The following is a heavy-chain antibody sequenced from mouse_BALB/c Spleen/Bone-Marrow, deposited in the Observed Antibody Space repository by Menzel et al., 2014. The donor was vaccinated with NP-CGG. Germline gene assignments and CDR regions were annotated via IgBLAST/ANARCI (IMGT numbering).Heavy chain of an antibody. V-gene: IGHV5-9-3*01. J-gene: IGHJ2*01. CDR2: ISSGGSYT. D-gene: IGHD2-4*01. CDR1: GFTFSSYA. Sequence: DVQLVESGGGLVKPGGSLKLSCAASGFTFSSYAMSWVRPTPEKRLEWVATISSGGSYTYYPDSVKGRFTISRDNAKNTLYLQMSSLRSEDAAMYYCARHGITRLLDYWGQGTTVTVSS. CDR3: ARHGITRLLDY.